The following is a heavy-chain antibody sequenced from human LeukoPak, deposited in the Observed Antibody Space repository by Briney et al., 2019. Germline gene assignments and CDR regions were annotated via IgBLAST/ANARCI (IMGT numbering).Heavy chain of an antibody. CDR3: AREEVLMAAAPYFDY. Sequence: ASVKVSCKASGYTFTAYYIHWVRQAPGQGLEWMGRINPKNGDTNYAQKFQSRVTMTRDTSISTAYMELSRLRSDDTAVYYCAREEVLMAAAPYFDYWGQGILVTVSS. D-gene: IGHD6-13*01. CDR1: GYTFTAYY. CDR2: INPKNGDT. V-gene: IGHV1-2*06. J-gene: IGHJ4*02.